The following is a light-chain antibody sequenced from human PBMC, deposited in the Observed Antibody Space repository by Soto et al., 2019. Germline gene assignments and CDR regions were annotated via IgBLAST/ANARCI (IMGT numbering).Light chain of an antibody. J-gene: IGLJ2*01. Sequence: QSVLTQPPSASGTPGQRVTISCSGSTSNIGSNFVFWYQQLPGTAPTLLIYSNNQRPSGVPDRFSGSKSGTSVSLAISGLRSEDEADYFYAAWDDSLSGVVFGGGTKLTVL. CDR2: SNN. CDR1: TSNIGSNF. V-gene: IGLV1-47*02. CDR3: AAWDDSLSGVV.